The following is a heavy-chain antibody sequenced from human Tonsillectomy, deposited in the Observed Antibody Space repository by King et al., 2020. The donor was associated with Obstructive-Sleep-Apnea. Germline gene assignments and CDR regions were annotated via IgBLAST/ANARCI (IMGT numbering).Heavy chain of an antibody. D-gene: IGHD3-22*01. CDR1: GYNFTNYW. J-gene: IGHJ3*02. Sequence: VQLVESGAEVKKPGESLKISCTGSGYNFTNYWIGWVRQMPGKGLECMGIIYPGDSDIRYSPSFQGQVTISADKSISTAYLQWSSLKASDTAMYYCARRANYYDSSGYLDAFDIWGQGTMVTVSS. CDR3: ARRANYYDSSGYLDAFDI. CDR2: IYPGDSDI. V-gene: IGHV5-51*01.